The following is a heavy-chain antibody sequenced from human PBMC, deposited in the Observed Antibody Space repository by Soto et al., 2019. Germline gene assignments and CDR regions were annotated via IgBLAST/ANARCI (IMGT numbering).Heavy chain of an antibody. CDR2: IYYSGST. V-gene: IGHV4-59*08. J-gene: IGHJ4*02. D-gene: IGHD2-15*01. CDR1: GGSISSYY. CDR3: ARGFCSCGSCYSRFYCF. Sequence: PSETLSLTCTVSGGSISSYYWSWIRQPPGKGLEWIGYIYYSGSTNYNPSLKSRVTISVDTSKNQFSLKLSSVTAADTAVYYCARGFCSCGSCYSRFYCFWGQGTLVTVSS.